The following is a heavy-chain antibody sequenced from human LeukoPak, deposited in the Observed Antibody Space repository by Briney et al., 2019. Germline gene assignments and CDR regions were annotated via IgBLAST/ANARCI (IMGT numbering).Heavy chain of an antibody. CDR1: GFTVSSNY. CDR2: IYDGGRT. CDR3: ARDAAAQQLIHYFDY. Sequence: GSLRLSCAASGFTVSSNYMSWVRQAPGKGLEWVSLIYDGGRTYYADSVKGRFTISRDNSKNTVYLQMNSLRAEDTAVYYCARDAAAQQLIHYFDYWGQGTLVTVSS. J-gene: IGHJ4*02. V-gene: IGHV3-53*01. D-gene: IGHD6-13*01.